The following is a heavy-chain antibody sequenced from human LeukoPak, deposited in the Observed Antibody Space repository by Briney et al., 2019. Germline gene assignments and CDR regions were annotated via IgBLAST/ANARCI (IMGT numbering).Heavy chain of an antibody. V-gene: IGHV3-20*04. D-gene: IGHD3-22*01. J-gene: IGHJ4*02. Sequence: PGGSLRLSCAASGFTFSSFRMNWVRQAPGKGLEWVSGISWNGRNTAYAESLKGRFTISRDNAKNSLYLQMNSLRAEDTAFYYCARVQQYDKFDYWGQGTLVTVSS. CDR1: GFTFSSFR. CDR2: ISWNGRNT. CDR3: ARVQQYDKFDY.